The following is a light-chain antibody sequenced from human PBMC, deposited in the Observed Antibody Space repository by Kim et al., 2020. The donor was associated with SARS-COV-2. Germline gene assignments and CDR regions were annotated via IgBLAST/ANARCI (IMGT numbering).Light chain of an antibody. CDR1: QSVSSSY. CDR2: GAS. V-gene: IGKV3-20*01. CDR3: QQYGTSPLT. J-gene: IGKJ4*01. Sequence: EIVLTQSPATLSLSPGERAALSCRASQSVSSSYLAWYQKKPGQAPRLLIYGASSRATGIPDRFSGSGSGTDFTLPITRLEPDDFAVYYCQQYGTSPLTFGGGTKVDIK.